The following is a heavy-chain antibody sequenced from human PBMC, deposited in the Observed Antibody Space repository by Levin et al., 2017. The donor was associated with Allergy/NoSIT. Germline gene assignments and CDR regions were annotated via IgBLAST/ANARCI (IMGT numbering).Heavy chain of an antibody. CDR1: GGTFSSYT. CDR3: AREDYYDSSGPLEYYFDY. CDR2: IIPILGIA. Sequence: ASVKVSCKASGGTFSSYTISWVRQAPGQGLEWMGRIIPILGIANYAQKFQGRVTITADKSTSTAYMELSSLRSEDTAVYYCAREDYYDSSGPLEYYFDYWGQGTLVTVSS. V-gene: IGHV1-69*04. D-gene: IGHD3-22*01. J-gene: IGHJ4*02.